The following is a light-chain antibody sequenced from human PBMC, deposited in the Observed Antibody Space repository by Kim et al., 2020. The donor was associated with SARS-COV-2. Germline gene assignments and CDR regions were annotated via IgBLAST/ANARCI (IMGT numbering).Light chain of an antibody. V-gene: IGKV1-6*01. Sequence: SASGGDTVTITCRASQGIRNDLAWFQQNPGKAPQLLIYGASSLHTGVPSRFGGSGSGTDFTLTISSLQPEDFATYYCLQHYKYPYTFGQGTKLEI. J-gene: IGKJ2*01. CDR3: LQHYKYPYT. CDR1: QGIRND. CDR2: GAS.